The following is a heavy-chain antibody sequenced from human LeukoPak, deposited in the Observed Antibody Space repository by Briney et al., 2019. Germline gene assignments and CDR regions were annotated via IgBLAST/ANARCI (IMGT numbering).Heavy chain of an antibody. J-gene: IGHJ5*02. CDR2: IYTSGST. V-gene: IGHV4-4*07. CDR1: GGSISSYY. Sequence: SETLSLTCTVSGGSISSYYWSWIRQPAGKGLEWIGRIYTSGSTNYNPSLESRVTMSVDTSKNQFSLKLSSVTAADTAVYYCARGGRVAAGNNWFDPWGQGTLVTVSS. D-gene: IGHD6-13*01. CDR3: ARGGRVAAGNNWFDP.